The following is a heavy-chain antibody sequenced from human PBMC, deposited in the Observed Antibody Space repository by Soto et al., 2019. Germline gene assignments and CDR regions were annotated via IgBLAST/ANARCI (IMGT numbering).Heavy chain of an antibody. CDR2: ISSSSSTI. D-gene: IGHD4-17*01. CDR3: ARLAGSTVTPYFDY. Sequence: GSLRLSCAASGFTFSSYSMDWVRQAPGKGREWVSYISSSSSTIYYADSVKGRFTISRDNAKNSLYLQMNSLRDEDTAVYYCARLAGSTVTPYFDYWGQGALVTVSS. J-gene: IGHJ4*02. CDR1: GFTFSSYS. V-gene: IGHV3-48*02.